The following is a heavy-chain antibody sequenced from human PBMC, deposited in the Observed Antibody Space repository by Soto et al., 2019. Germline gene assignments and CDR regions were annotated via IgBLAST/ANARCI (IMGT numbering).Heavy chain of an antibody. V-gene: IGHV3-48*03. CDR1: GFTFSSYE. CDR2: ITTSGYNV. Sequence: EVQLVESGGGLAQPGGSLRLACAASGFTFSSYEMNWVRQAPGKGLEWISFITTSGYNVFYADSVKGRFTISRDNTLNSLYLQMDSLRAEDTAVSYCARNGYSYGYRPYYFDYWGQGTLVTVSS. J-gene: IGHJ4*02. D-gene: IGHD5-18*01. CDR3: ARNGYSYGYRPYYFDY.